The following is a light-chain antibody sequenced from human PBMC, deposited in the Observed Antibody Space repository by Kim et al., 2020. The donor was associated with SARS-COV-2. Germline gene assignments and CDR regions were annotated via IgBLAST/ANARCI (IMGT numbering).Light chain of an antibody. CDR3: SSYTNSATYV. J-gene: IGLJ1*01. CDR2: DVS. V-gene: IGLV2-14*04. CDR1: NSDVGGYNY. Sequence: GQSITISCTGTNSDVGGYNYVSWYQQHPGKAPKLMIFDVSKRPSGVSNRFSGSKSGNSASLTISGLQAEDEADYYCSSYTNSATYVFGTGTKVTVL.